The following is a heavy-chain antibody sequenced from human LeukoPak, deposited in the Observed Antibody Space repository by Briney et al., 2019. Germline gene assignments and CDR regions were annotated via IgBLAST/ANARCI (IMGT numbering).Heavy chain of an antibody. CDR3: ARGLRWDLTISGTSTFDY. CDR2: FWYSGST. Sequence: SGTVSLTCTVSGVSIRSSSFYWGWIRQPPGKGLEWIGNFWYSGSTYYRPSLKSRVTMSVDTSKNQFSLRLSSVTAADTAVYYCARGLRWDLTISGTSTFDYWGQGSLVTVSS. J-gene: IGHJ4*02. CDR1: GVSIRSSSFY. V-gene: IGHV4-39*01. D-gene: IGHD1-26*01.